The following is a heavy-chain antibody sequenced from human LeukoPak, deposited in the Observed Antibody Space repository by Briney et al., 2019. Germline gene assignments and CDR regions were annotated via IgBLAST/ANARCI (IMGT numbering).Heavy chain of an antibody. CDR3: ARVGHIVAAGTYDY. CDR2: IFYSGSP. V-gene: IGHV4-59*12. Sequence: SETLSLTCTVSGDSISSYYWSWIRQPPGKGLEWIGNIFYSGSPNYNPSLKSRVTTSFDTSKNQFSLKLSFVTAADTAVYYCARVGHIVAAGTYDYWGQGTMVTVSS. CDR1: GDSISSYY. D-gene: IGHD6-13*01. J-gene: IGHJ4*02.